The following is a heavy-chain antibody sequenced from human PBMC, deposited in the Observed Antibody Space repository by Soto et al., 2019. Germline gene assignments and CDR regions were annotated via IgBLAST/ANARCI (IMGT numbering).Heavy chain of an antibody. CDR3: ARSQGLGLAPPPRPDYYYYGMDV. D-gene: IGHD3-16*01. CDR2: TYYSGST. Sequence: PSETLSLTCTVSGGSITSYYWSWIRQPPGKGLEWIGYTYYSGSTNHNPSLKSRVTISKDTSKNQVVLTMTNMDPVDTATYYCARSQGLGLAPPPRPDYYYYGMDVWGQGTTVTVSS. V-gene: IGHV4-59*01. CDR1: GGSITSYY. J-gene: IGHJ6*02.